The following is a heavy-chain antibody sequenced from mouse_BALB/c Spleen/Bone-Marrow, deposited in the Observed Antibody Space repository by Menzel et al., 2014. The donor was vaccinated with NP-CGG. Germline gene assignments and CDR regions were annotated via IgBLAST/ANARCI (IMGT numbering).Heavy chain of an antibody. CDR3: TRSWDRYCLDY. CDR1: GYTFTSYW. CDR2: IYPGNSDT. V-gene: IGHV1-5*01. J-gene: IGHJ2*01. D-gene: IGHD3-3*01. Sequence: VQLQQSGTVLARPGASVKMSCKASGYTFTSYWMHWVKQRPGRGLEWIGAIYPGNSDTSYNQKFKGKAKLTAVTSTSTPYIERISLTNEDSAVYYCTRSWDRYCLDYWGQGTTLTVSS.